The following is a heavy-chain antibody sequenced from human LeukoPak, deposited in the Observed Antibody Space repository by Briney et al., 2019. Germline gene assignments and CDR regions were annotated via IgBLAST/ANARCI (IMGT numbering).Heavy chain of an antibody. J-gene: IGHJ4*02. CDR3: ARDDAYYGSGSYPLY. D-gene: IGHD3-10*01. CDR2: IKQDGSEK. V-gene: IGHV3-7*01. CDR1: GFTFSSYW. Sequence: GGSLRLSCAASGFTFSSYWMSWVRQAPGKGLEWVANIKQDGSEKYYVDSVKGRFTISRDNAKNSLYLQMNSLRAEDTAVYHCARDDAYYGSGSYPLYWGQGTLVIVSS.